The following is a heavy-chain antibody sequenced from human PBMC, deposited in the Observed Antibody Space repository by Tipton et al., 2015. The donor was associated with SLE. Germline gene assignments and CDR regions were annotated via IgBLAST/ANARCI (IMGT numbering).Heavy chain of an antibody. D-gene: IGHD1-26*01. CDR2: IFYSGNT. J-gene: IGHJ4*01. CDR1: GVSLSSGNYY. CDR3: ARRELELIQLNYFDH. V-gene: IGHV4-39*01. Sequence: TLSLTCTVSGVSLSSGNYYWVWVRQPPGKGLEWIGSIFYSGNTYYNPSLKSRVSISVDTSKNQFSLKLNSVTAADTAVYYCARRELELIQLNYFDHWGQGTLVTGSS.